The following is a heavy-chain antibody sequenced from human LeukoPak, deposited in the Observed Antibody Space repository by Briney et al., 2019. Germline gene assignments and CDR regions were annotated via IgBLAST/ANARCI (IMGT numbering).Heavy chain of an antibody. CDR2: ISYDGSNK. Sequence: GGSLRLSCAASGFTFSSYAMHWVRQAPGKGLEWVAVISYDGSNKYYADSVKGRFTISRDNSKNTLYLQMNSLRVEDTALYYCAREGSRSIGPPDYWGQGTLVTVSS. J-gene: IGHJ4*02. CDR1: GFTFSSYA. V-gene: IGHV3-30-3*01. CDR3: AREGSRSIGPPDY. D-gene: IGHD3-22*01.